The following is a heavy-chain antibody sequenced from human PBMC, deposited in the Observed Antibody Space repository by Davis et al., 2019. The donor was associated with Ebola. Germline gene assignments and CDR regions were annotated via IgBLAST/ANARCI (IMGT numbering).Heavy chain of an antibody. D-gene: IGHD6-19*01. J-gene: IGHJ4*02. Sequence: MPSETLSLTCTVSGGSISSGGYYWSWIRQHPGKGLEWIGYIYYSGSTYYNPSLKSRVTISVDTSKNQFSLKLSSVTAADTAVYYCAGGYSSGWYDYWGQGTLVTVSS. CDR3: AGGYSSGWYDY. CDR1: GGSISSGGYY. V-gene: IGHV4-31*03. CDR2: IYYSGST.